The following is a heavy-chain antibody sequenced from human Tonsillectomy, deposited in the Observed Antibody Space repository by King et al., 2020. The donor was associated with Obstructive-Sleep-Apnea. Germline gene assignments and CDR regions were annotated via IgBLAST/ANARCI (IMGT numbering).Heavy chain of an antibody. CDR2: ISYDGSNK. CDR3: AKDLVSYCSGGSCYSALDY. Sequence: VQLVESGGGVVQPGRSLRLSCAASGFTFSSYGMHWVRQAPGKGLEWVAVISYDGSNKYYADSVKGRFTISRDNSKNTLYPQMNSLRAEDTAVYYCAKDLVSYCSGGSCYSALDYWGQGTLVTVSS. V-gene: IGHV3-30*18. D-gene: IGHD2-15*01. CDR1: GFTFSSYG. J-gene: IGHJ4*02.